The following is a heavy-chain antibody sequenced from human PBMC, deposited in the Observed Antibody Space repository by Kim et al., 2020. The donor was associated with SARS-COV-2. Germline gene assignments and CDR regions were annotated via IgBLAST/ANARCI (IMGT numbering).Heavy chain of an antibody. V-gene: IGHV3-21*01. Sequence: GGSLRLSCAASGFTFSSYSMNWVRQAPGKGLEWVSSISSSSSYIYYADSVKGRFTISRDNAKNSLYLQMNSLRAEDTAVYYCARDSSSGWLNPYYWGQGTLVTVSS. J-gene: IGHJ4*02. CDR1: GFTFSSYS. CDR2: ISSSSSYI. CDR3: ARDSSSGWLNPYY. D-gene: IGHD6-19*01.